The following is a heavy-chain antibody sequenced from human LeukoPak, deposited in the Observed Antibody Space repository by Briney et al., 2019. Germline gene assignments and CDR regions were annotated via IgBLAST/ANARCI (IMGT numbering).Heavy chain of an antibody. CDR3: ARAAYSSTWYSRYFDL. CDR2: ISTSSIYI. J-gene: IGHJ2*01. V-gene: IGHV3-21*01. Sequence: GGSLRLSCAASGFTFSRNSMNWVRQAPGKGLEWVSSISTSSIYIYYADSVKGRFTISRENAKNSLYLQMNSLRAGDTAVYYCARAAYSSTWYSRYFDLWGRGTLVTVSS. CDR1: GFTFSRNS. D-gene: IGHD6-13*01.